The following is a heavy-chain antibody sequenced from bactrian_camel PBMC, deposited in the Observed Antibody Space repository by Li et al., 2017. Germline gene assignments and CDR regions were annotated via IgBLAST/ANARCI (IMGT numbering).Heavy chain of an antibody. J-gene: IGHJ4*01. CDR1: QDTTKRNA. D-gene: IGHD6*01. Sequence: HVQLVESGGGSVEAGGSLKLSCVAVQDTTKRNAMAWFRQSPGKEREGLAAMYGGGATYTERTYYADSVKGRFTISQDIAKNTVYLQMNSLKSEDTALYYCATVSNPVRGSWSDLAYNYWGQGTQVTVS. V-gene: IGHV3-3*01. CDR2: MYGGGATYTERT. CDR3: ATVSNPVRGSWSDLAYNY.